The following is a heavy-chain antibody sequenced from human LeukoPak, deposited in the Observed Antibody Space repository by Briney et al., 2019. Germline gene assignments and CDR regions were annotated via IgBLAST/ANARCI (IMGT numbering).Heavy chain of an antibody. CDR2: SHGSGST. Sequence: PSETLSLTCNVSGVSINIYYWSWLRQTPGKGLEWIGRSHGSGSTNYNPPLKNRVTISIDKSKNHLSLSLRSVTAADTALYFCARDGGYDSGVFDFWGQGTLVTVSS. D-gene: IGHD3-22*01. V-gene: IGHV4-4*07. CDR1: GVSINIYY. J-gene: IGHJ4*02. CDR3: ARDGGYDSGVFDF.